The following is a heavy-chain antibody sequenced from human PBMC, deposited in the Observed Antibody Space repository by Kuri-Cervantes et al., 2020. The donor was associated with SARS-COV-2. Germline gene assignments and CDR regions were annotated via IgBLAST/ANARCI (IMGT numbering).Heavy chain of an antibody. V-gene: IGHV3-21*01. CDR2: ISSSSNGYI. Sequence: GGSLRLSCAASGFTFNSYSMNWVRQAPGKGLEWVSSISSSSNGYIYYADSVKGRFTVSRDNAKDSLYLQMNSPRTEDKAVYYCARDWGPTDYWGEGTLVTVSS. D-gene: IGHD3-16*01. CDR1: GFTFNSYS. J-gene: IGHJ4*02. CDR3: ARDWGPTDY.